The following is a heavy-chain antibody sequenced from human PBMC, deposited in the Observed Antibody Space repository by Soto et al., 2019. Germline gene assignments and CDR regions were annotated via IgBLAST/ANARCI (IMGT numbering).Heavy chain of an antibody. Sequence: QVQLVQSGAEVKKPGSSVKVSCRASGDTFSSYAVNWLRQAPGRGLEWMGRIIPVLGTTDYAQKFRGRVTFTADKSANTVYMELSSLRSEDTALYLCARLRYCGFDCYYKHYYGMDVWGQGTTVTVAS. CDR2: IIPVLGTT. D-gene: IGHD2-21*02. CDR1: GDTFSSYA. CDR3: ARLRYCGFDCYYKHYYGMDV. V-gene: IGHV1-69*08. J-gene: IGHJ6*02.